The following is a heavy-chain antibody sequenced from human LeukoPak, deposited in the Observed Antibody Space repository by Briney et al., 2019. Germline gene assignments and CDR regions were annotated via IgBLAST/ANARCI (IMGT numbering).Heavy chain of an antibody. CDR3: ARDAIAAAGTQLPYYYYYMDV. Sequence: ASVKVSCKASGDTFTGYYMHWVRQAPGQGLEWMGWINPNSGGTNYAQKFQGRVTMTRDTSISTAYMELSRLRSDDTAVYYCARDAIAAAGTQLPYYYYYMDVWGKGTTVTISS. CDR1: GDTFTGYY. V-gene: IGHV1-2*02. D-gene: IGHD6-13*01. CDR2: INPNSGGT. J-gene: IGHJ6*03.